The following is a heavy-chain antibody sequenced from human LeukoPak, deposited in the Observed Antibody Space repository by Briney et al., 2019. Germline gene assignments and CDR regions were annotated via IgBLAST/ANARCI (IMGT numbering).Heavy chain of an antibody. CDR1: GFNFNTYA. V-gene: IGHV3-30-3*01. CDR2: ISFDGINI. D-gene: IGHD6-19*01. J-gene: IGHJ4*02. CDR3: VRVPARASSAFYYFDY. Sequence: GGSLRLSCTASGFNFNTYAMHWVRQTPGMGLEWVPVISFDGINIYYLDSVKGRFTISRDNSNNTLYLQITSLRPEDTAVYYCVRVPARASSAFYYFDYWGQGTLVTVSS.